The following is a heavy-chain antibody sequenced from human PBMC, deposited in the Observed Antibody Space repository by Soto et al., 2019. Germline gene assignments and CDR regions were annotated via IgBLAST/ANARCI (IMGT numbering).Heavy chain of an antibody. CDR1: GGTFSSYA. CDR2: IIPIFGTA. V-gene: IGHV1-69*12. J-gene: IGHJ5*02. D-gene: IGHD2-2*01. Sequence: QVQLVQSGAEVKKPGSSVKVSCKASGGTFSSYAISWVRQAPGQGLEWMGGIIPIFGTANYAQKFQGRVTXXAXEXXSTAYMELRSLRSEDTAVYYCARSPPAAMPGWFDPWGQGTLVTVSS. CDR3: ARSPPAAMPGWFDP.